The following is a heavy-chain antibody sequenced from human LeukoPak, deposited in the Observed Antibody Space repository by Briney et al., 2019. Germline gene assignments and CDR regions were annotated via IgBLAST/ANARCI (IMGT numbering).Heavy chain of an antibody. D-gene: IGHD6-13*01. Sequence: PSETLSLTCAVYAGSFSGYYWSLIRQPPGKGLEWIGEINHSGSTNYNPSLKSRVTMSVDTSKNQFSLKLSSVAAADTAVYYCARDQVIGSSWQYYFDYWGQGTLVTVSS. J-gene: IGHJ4*02. CDR1: AGSFSGYY. CDR3: ARDQVIGSSWQYYFDY. CDR2: INHSGST. V-gene: IGHV4-34*01.